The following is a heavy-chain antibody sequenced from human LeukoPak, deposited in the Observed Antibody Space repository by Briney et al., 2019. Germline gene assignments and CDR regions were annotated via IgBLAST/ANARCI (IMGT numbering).Heavy chain of an antibody. V-gene: IGHV3-74*01. CDR2: VNSDGSST. D-gene: IGHD6-19*01. CDR1: GFTFDDYA. J-gene: IGHJ4*02. Sequence: GGSLRLSCAASGFTFDDYAMHWVRQAPGKGLVWVSRVNSDGSSTTHADSVKGRFTISRDNAKNTLYLQMNSLRAEDTAVYYCATTLGSGWKFDYWGQGTLVTVSS. CDR3: ATTLGSGWKFDY.